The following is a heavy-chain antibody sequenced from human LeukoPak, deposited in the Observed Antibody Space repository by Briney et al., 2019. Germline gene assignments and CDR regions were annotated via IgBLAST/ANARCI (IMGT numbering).Heavy chain of an antibody. Sequence: SETLSLTCTVSGGSISSYYWSWIRQPAGKGLEWIGRIYTSGSTNYNPSLKSRVTMSVDTSKNQFSLKPSSVTAADTAVYYCARENAGQQLLVLVSTDFWFDPWGQGTLVTVSS. J-gene: IGHJ5*02. V-gene: IGHV4-4*07. CDR2: IYTSGST. D-gene: IGHD6-13*01. CDR1: GGSISSYY. CDR3: ARENAGQQLLVLVSTDFWFDP.